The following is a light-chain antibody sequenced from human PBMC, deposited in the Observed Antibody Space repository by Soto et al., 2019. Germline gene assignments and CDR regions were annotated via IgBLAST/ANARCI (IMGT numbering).Light chain of an antibody. V-gene: IGKV2-28*01. CDR2: LGS. CDR3: MQALQTPLT. Sequence: DIVITQSPLSLPVTPGEPASISCSSSQSLLHSNGYNYLDWYLQKPGQSPQLLIYLGSNRASGVPDRFSGSGSGTDFTLKISRLEAEHVGAYYCMQALQTPLTLGGGTKVDIK. J-gene: IGKJ4*01. CDR1: QSLLHSNGYNY.